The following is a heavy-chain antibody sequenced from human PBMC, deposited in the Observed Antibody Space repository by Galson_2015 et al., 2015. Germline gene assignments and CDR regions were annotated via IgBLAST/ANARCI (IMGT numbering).Heavy chain of an antibody. CDR1: GFTFSSYA. D-gene: IGHD2-2*01. CDR2: ISGSGDST. CDR3: AKCERGKYCSGTSCSTFDS. Sequence: SLRLSCAASGFTFSSYAMSWVRQAPGKGLEWVSGISGSGDSTYYADSVRGRFTISKDNSKNTLYLQMNSLRVEDTALYYCAKCERGKYCSGTSCSTFDSWGQGTLVTVAS. V-gene: IGHV3-23*01. J-gene: IGHJ4*02.